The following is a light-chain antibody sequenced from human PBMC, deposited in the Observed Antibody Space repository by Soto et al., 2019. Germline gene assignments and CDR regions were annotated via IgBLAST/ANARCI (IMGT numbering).Light chain of an antibody. CDR2: DVS. Sequence: QSVLTQPASVSGSPGQSITISCTGTSSDVGGYNYVSWYQQHPGKAPKLMIYDVSNRPSGVSNRFSGSKSGNTASLTISGLQAEDEADYSCRSYTSSSTLVVFGGVTKLTVL. V-gene: IGLV2-14*01. CDR1: SSDVGGYNY. CDR3: RSYTSSSTLVV. J-gene: IGLJ2*01.